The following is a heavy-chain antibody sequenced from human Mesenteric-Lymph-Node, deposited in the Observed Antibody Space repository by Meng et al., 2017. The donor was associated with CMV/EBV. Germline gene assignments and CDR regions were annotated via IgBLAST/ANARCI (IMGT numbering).Heavy chain of an antibody. CDR1: GLTFSIYA. J-gene: IGHJ4*02. V-gene: IGHV3-23*01. Sequence: CAASGLTFSIYAMSWVRQAPGKGLEWVSAISGSGGSTYYADSVKGRFTISRDNSKNTLYLQMNSLRAEDTAVYYCAKEEIWSGYYDYWGQGTLVTVSS. CDR3: AKEEIWSGYYDY. D-gene: IGHD3-3*01. CDR2: ISGSGGST.